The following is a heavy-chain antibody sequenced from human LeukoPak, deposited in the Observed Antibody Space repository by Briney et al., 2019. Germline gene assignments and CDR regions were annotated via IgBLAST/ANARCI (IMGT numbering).Heavy chain of an antibody. V-gene: IGHV3-33*01. CDR3: ARDQGSGWLGNLDY. D-gene: IGHD6-19*01. CDR1: GFTFSSHG. J-gene: IGHJ4*02. CDR2: IWYDGSNK. Sequence: GGSLRLSCAASGFTFSSHGMHWVRQAPGKGLEWVAVIWYDGSNKYYADSVKGRFTISRDNSKNTLYLQMNSLRAEDTAVYYCARDQGSGWLGNLDYWGQGTLVTVSS.